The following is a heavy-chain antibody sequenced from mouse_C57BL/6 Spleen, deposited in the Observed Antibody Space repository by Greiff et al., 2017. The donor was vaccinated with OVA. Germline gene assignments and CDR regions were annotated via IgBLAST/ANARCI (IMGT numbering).Heavy chain of an antibody. CDR3: ARQEDDYREYAMDD. V-gene: IGHV1-80*01. J-gene: IGHJ4*01. Sequence: VQLQQSGAELVKPGASVKISCKASGYAFSSYWMNWVKQRPGKGLEWIGQIYPGDGDTNYNGKFKGKATLTADKSSSTAYMQLSSLTSEDSAVYFCARQEDDYREYAMDDWGQGTSVTVSS. CDR2: IYPGDGDT. D-gene: IGHD2-4*01. CDR1: GYAFSSYW.